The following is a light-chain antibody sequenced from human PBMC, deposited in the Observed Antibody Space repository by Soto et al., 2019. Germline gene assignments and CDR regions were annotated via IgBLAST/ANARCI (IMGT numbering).Light chain of an antibody. CDR1: QSLSSN. J-gene: IGKJ2*01. CDR3: QHYSNWPPRYS. V-gene: IGKV3-15*01. CDR2: NIL. Sequence: IMLTQSPGTLSVSPGERASLSCRASQSLSSNVAWYQQKPGQAPRLLIYNILTRATGIPARCSGSGSGTEFTLTISSLQSEDFAVYFCQHYSNWPPRYSFGQGTKVDIK.